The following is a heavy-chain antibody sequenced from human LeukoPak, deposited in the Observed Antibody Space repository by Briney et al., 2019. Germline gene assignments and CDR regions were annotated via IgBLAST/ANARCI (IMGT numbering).Heavy chain of an antibody. CDR1: GGSISSSSYY. V-gene: IGHV4-39*01. J-gene: IGHJ4*02. CDR2: IYYSGST. Sequence: SETLSLTCTVSGGSISSSSYYWGWIRQPPGKGLEWIGSIYYSGSTYYNPSLKSRVTISVDTSKNQFSLKLSSVTAADTAVYYCAYGSGSSWDYWGQGTLVTVSS. CDR3: AYGSGSSWDY. D-gene: IGHD3-10*01.